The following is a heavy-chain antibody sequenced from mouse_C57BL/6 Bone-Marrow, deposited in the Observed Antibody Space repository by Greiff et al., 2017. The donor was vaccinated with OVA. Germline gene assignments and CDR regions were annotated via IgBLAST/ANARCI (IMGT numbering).Heavy chain of an antibody. J-gene: IGHJ2*01. CDR1: GYTFTSYW. V-gene: IGHV1-50*01. D-gene: IGHD2-4*01. CDR3: ATSGDYDYFDY. Sequence: QVQLQQPGAELVKPGASVKLSCKASGYTFTSYWMQWVKQRPGQGLEWIGEIDPSDSYTNYNQKFKGKATLTVDTSSSTAYMQLSSLTSEDSAVYYCATSGDYDYFDYWGQGTTLTVSS. CDR2: IDPSDSYT.